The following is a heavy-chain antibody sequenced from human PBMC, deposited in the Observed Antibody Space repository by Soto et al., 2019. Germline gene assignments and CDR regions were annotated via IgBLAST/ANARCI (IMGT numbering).Heavy chain of an antibody. Sequence: QLVESGGGEVQPGLSLRLSCAASGFSFKTYGMPWARQVPGKGLEWVAVTWPDGSSKYYADSVKGRLAISRVNVRNALFLEMISLRAADTAVYFCARESLKWLIHIALDSWGQGTLMTV. CDR1: GFSFKTYG. CDR2: TWPDGSSK. V-gene: IGHV3-33*01. J-gene: IGHJ4*02. CDR3: ARESLKWLIHIALDS. D-gene: IGHD6-19*01.